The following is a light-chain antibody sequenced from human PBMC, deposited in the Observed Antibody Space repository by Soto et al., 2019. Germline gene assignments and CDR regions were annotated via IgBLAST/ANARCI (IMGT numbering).Light chain of an antibody. CDR3: QQYNDNWT. V-gene: IGKV1-5*03. CDR1: QSISSW. Sequence: SVGDRVTITCRASQSISSWLAWYQQKPGQAPKLLIYKASTLQSGVPSRFSGSGSGTEFTLAISSLQPDDSATYYCQQYNDNWTFGQGTKV. CDR2: KAS. J-gene: IGKJ1*01.